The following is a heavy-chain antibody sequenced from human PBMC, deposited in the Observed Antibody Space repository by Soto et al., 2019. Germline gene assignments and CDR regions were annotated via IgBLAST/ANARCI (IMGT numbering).Heavy chain of an antibody. V-gene: IGHV4-30-4*01. CDR3: AREEAYDYVWGSYRSWFDP. CDR2: IYYSGST. CDR1: GDSIFNGDYY. D-gene: IGHD3-16*02. Sequence: SETLSLTCTVSGDSIFNGDYYWSWIRHPPGKGLEWIGYIYYSGSTSYNSSLKSRVTISIDTSKNQFSLKLDSVTAADTAVYYCAREEAYDYVWGSYRSWFDPWGQGTLVTV. J-gene: IGHJ5*02.